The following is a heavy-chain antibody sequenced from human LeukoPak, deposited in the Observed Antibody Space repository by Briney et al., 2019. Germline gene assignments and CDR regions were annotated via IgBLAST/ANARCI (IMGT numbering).Heavy chain of an antibody. V-gene: IGHV3-11*01. CDR3: ARDPGTFGDY. Sequence: GGSLRLSCAASGFTISSNYLSWVRQAPGKGLEWVSYISGSGTTIYYADSVKGRFTISRDNAKNSLYLQMNSLRADDTAVYYCARDPGTFGDYWGQGTVVTVSS. CDR1: GFTISSNY. J-gene: IGHJ4*02. D-gene: IGHD3-10*01. CDR2: ISGSGTTI.